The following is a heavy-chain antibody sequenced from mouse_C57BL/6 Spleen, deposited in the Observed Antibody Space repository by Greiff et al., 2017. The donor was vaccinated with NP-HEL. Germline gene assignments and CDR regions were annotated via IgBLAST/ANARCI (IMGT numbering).Heavy chain of an antibody. CDR2: INPSSGYT. CDR3: ARPTVVAYYYAMDY. Sequence: QVQLQQSGAELARPGASVKMSCKASGYTFTSYTMHWVKQRPGQGLEWIGYINPSSGYTKYNQKFKDKATLTADKSSSTAYMQLSSLTSEDSAVYYCARPTVVAYYYAMDYWGRGTSVTVSS. CDR1: GYTFTSYT. J-gene: IGHJ4*01. D-gene: IGHD1-1*01. V-gene: IGHV1-4*01.